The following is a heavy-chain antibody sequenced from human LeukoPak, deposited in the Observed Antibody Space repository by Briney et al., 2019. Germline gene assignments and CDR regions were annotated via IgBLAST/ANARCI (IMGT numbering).Heavy chain of an antibody. D-gene: IGHD3-22*01. Sequence: GASVKVSCKASGYTFTSYGISWVRQAPGQGLEWMGWISAYNGNTNYAQKLQGRVTMTTDTSTSTAYMELRSLRSDDTAVYYCARLYYDSSGYNLPDYWGQGTLVTVSS. CDR2: ISAYNGNT. V-gene: IGHV1-18*01. CDR1: GYTFTSYG. J-gene: IGHJ4*02. CDR3: ARLYYDSSGYNLPDY.